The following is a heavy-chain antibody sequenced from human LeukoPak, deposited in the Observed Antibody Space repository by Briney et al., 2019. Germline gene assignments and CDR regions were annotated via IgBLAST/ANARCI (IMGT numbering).Heavy chain of an antibody. Sequence: SETLSLTCIVFGGSISSYYWSWIRQSPGKGLEWIAYIYYSGSDDYNPSLKNRVSIAVDTSKNQFSLKLSSVTAADTAVYYCARGHIYASDYYYMDVWGKGTTVTVSS. CDR2: IYYSGSD. V-gene: IGHV4-59*01. CDR3: ARGHIYASDYYYMDV. J-gene: IGHJ6*03. D-gene: IGHD2-2*01. CDR1: GGSISSYY.